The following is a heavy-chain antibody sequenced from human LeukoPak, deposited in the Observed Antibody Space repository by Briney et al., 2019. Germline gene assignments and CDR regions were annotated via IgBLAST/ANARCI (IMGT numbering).Heavy chain of an antibody. Sequence: SETLSLTCTVSGVSISSGDYYWGWIRQPPGKGLEWIGIIYYTGRTHYNPSLKSRVTISVDTSKNQFSLKLSSVTAADTAVYYCARGVAYYYDSSGYRRTYYFDYWGQGTLVTVSS. CDR3: ARGVAYYYDSSGYRRTYYFDY. J-gene: IGHJ4*02. V-gene: IGHV4-39*07. CDR2: IYYTGRT. CDR1: GVSISSGDYY. D-gene: IGHD3-22*01.